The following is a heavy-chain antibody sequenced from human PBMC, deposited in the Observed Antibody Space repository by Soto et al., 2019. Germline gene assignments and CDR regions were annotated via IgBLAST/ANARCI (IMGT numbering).Heavy chain of an antibody. Sequence: PSQTLSLTCAISGDSVSSNSAAWNWIRQSPSRGLEWLGRTYYRSKWYNDYAVSVKSRITINPDTSKNQFSLQLNSVTPEDTAVYYCARDPGGWLRLRDSFDPWGQGPLVTVSS. V-gene: IGHV6-1*01. J-gene: IGHJ5*02. CDR2: TYYRSKWYN. CDR3: ARDPGGWLRLRDSFDP. D-gene: IGHD5-12*01. CDR1: GDSVSSNSAA.